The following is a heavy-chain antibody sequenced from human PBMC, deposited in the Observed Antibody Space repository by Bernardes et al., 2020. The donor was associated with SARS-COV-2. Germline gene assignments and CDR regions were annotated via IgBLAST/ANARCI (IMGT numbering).Heavy chain of an antibody. CDR2: IYYSGST. V-gene: IGHV4-39*01. CDR1: GGSISSSSYY. Sequence: SETLSLTCTVSGGSISSSSYYWGWIRQPPGKGLEWIGSIYYSGSTYYNPSLKSRVTISVDTSKNQFSLKLSSVTAADTAVYYCARHGSSGWYDAFDIWGQGTMVTVSS. J-gene: IGHJ3*02. D-gene: IGHD6-19*01. CDR3: ARHGSSGWYDAFDI.